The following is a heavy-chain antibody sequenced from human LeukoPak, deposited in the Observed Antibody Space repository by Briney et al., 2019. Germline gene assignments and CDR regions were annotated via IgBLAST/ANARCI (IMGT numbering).Heavy chain of an antibody. CDR1: GDSISSGDYS. CDR3: ARELWFVNAPGSWLDP. D-gene: IGHD3-10*01. V-gene: IGHV4-30-2*01. Sequence: PSETLSLTCTVSGDSISSGDYSWGWIRQPSGKGLEWIGYIFHTGNSYYNPSLRSRVTISVDRSRNQFSLRLTSVTAADTAAYYCARELWFVNAPGSWLDPWGPGTLVAVSS. J-gene: IGHJ5*02. CDR2: IFHTGNS.